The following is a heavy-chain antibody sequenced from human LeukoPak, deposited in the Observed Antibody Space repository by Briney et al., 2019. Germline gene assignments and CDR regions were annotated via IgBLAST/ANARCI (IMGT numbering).Heavy chain of an antibody. CDR3: VTVTDGMDFQH. CDR1: GYSLSSDYY. Sequence: SETLSLTCTVSGYSLSSDYYWGWIRQPPGKGLEWIGSIYHSGSTYYNPSLKSRVTISVDTSKNQFSLKLSSVTAADTAVYYCVTVTDGMDFQHWGQGTLVTVSS. D-gene: IGHD1-14*01. CDR2: IYHSGST. J-gene: IGHJ1*01. V-gene: IGHV4-38-2*02.